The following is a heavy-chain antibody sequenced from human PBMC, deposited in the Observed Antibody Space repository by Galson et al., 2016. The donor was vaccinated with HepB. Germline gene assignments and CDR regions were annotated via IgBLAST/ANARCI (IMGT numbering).Heavy chain of an antibody. CDR2: MFSRGGT. J-gene: IGHJ3*01. CDR3: ATNIDKGF. V-gene: IGHV3-66*02. Sequence: SLRLSCAASGFAVGVNHMTWVRQAPGKGLEWVSVMFSRGGTYYADSVKGRFTISRDSSKNTLYLQMHSLRPEDTAVYYCATNIDKGFWGQGTMVTVS. CDR1: GFAVGVNH.